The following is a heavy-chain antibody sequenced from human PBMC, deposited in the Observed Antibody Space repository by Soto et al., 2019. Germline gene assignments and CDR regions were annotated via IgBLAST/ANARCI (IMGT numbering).Heavy chain of an antibody. J-gene: IGHJ4*02. D-gene: IGHD6-19*01. CDR1: GYSLNFYY. Sequence: PSETLSLTCDVSGYSLNFYYWTWLRQPPGKGLEWIGYIYYSGSTNYNPSLKSRVTISVDTSKNQFSLKLTSVTAADTAVYYCARRYSSGFDYWGQGTLVTVSS. CDR2: IYYSGST. CDR3: ARRYSSGFDY. V-gene: IGHV4-59*08.